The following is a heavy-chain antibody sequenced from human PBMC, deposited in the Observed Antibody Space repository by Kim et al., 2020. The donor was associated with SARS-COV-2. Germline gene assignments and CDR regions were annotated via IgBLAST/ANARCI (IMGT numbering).Heavy chain of an antibody. V-gene: IGHV3-23*01. J-gene: IGHJ6*02. CDR3: AKAGGDILTGYYLYYYYYGMDV. CDR1: GFTFSSYA. D-gene: IGHD3-9*01. CDR2: ISGSGGST. Sequence: GGSLRLSCAASGFTFSSYAMSWVRQAPGKGLEWVSAISGSGGSTYYADSVKGRFTISRDNSKNTLYLQMNSLRAEDTAVYYCAKAGGDILTGYYLYYYYYGMDVWGQGTTVTVSS.